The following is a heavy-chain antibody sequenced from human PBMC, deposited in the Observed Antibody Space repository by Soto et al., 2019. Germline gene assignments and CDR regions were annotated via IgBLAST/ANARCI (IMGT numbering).Heavy chain of an antibody. V-gene: IGHV1-18*01. CDR2: ISAYNGNT. Sequence: ASVKVSCKASGYTFTSYGISWVRQAPGQGLEWMGWISAYNGNTNYAQNLQGRVTMTTDTSTSTAYMELRSLRSDDTAVYYCARDDRSGRGPTDFDYWGQGTLVTVSS. CDR3: ARDDRSGRGPTDFDY. CDR1: GYTFTSYG. D-gene: IGHD1-26*01. J-gene: IGHJ4*02.